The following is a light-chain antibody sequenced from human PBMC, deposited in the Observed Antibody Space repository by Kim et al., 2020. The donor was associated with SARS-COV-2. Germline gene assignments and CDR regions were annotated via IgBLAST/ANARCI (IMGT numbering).Light chain of an antibody. CDR1: QSVSSQ. V-gene: IGKV3-11*01. J-gene: IGKJ1*01. CDR2: DVS. CDR3: QQRYSWPVT. Sequence: LAPGERATISCRASQSVSSQLAWYQQTPGQAPRLLMYDVSNRATGIPDRFSGSGSGTDFTLTISSLEPEDFALYYCQQRYSWPVTFGQGTKVDIK.